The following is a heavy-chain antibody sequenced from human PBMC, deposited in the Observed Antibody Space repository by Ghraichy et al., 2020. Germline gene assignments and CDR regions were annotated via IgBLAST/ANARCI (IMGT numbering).Heavy chain of an antibody. CDR3: ARDLGIAVAGTFDY. V-gene: IGHV3-48*04. J-gene: IGHJ4*02. CDR1: GFTFSSYS. D-gene: IGHD6-19*01. Sequence: GESLNISCAASGFTFSSYSMNWVRQAPGKGLEWVSYISSSSSTIYYADSVKGRFTISRDNAKNSLYLQMNSLRAEDTAVYYCARDLGIAVAGTFDYWGQGTLVTVSS. CDR2: ISSSSSTI.